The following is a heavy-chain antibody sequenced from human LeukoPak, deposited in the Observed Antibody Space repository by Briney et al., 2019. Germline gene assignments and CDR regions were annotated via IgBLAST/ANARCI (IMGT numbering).Heavy chain of an antibody. Sequence: GASVKVSCKASGSTFTRYGMSWVRQAPGQGLEWMGWISGSNGNTNYAQKLQGRVTMTTDTSTGTAYMELRSLRSDDTAVYYCARSGRGTYYYFDYWGQGTLVTVSS. J-gene: IGHJ4*02. D-gene: IGHD1-26*01. CDR3: ARSGRGTYYYFDY. CDR2: ISGSNGNT. CDR1: GSTFTRYG. V-gene: IGHV1-18*01.